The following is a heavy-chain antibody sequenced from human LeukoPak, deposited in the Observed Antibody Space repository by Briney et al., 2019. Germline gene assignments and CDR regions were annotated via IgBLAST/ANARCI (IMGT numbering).Heavy chain of an antibody. Sequence: ASVKVSCKASGYTFTSYGISWVRQAPGQGLEWMGWISAHNGNTNYAQKLQGRVTMTTDTSTSTAYMELRSLRSDDTAVYYCARVDSNYYYYYMDVWGKGTTVTVSS. J-gene: IGHJ6*03. CDR1: GYTFTSYG. CDR3: ARVDSNYYYYYMDV. CDR2: ISAHNGNT. D-gene: IGHD4-11*01. V-gene: IGHV1-18*01.